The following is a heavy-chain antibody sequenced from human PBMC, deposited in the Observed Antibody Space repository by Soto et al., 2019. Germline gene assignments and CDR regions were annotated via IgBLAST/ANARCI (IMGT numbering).Heavy chain of an antibody. V-gene: IGHV4-34*01. CDR1: GGSFSDYY. Sequence: SETLSLTWAAYGGSFSDYYWIWIRQPPGKGLEWIGEINHSGSTNYNPSLKSRVTISVDTSKNQFSLKLSSVTAADTAVYYCASRTRSAKGFDYWGQGTLVTVSS. CDR2: INHSGST. J-gene: IGHJ4*02. CDR3: ASRTRSAKGFDY.